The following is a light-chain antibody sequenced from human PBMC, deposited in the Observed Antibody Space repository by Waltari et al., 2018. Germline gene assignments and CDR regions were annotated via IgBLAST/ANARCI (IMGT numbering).Light chain of an antibody. J-gene: IGLJ3*02. V-gene: IGLV8-61*01. CDR1: SGSVSTNYY. CDR3: VLYMGSGIWV. Sequence: QTVVTQEPSFSVSPGGTVTLTCGLTSGSVSTNYYPTWFQQTPGQAPRTLIFSTNTRSSGVPDRCSGSILGNRAALTIRGAQADDESDYYCVLYMGSGIWVFGGGTKVTVL. CDR2: STN.